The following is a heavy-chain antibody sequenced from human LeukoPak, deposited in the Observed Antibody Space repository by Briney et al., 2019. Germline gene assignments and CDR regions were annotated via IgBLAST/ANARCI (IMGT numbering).Heavy chain of an antibody. D-gene: IGHD1-14*01. CDR2: IYHSGST. Sequence: PSETVSLTCTVSGGSISSYYWSWIRQPPGKGLEWIGYIYHSGSTNYNPPLKSRLTISVDKSKNQFSLKLSAVTAADTAIYYCARSGPPDYLDYWGQGTLVTVSS. V-gene: IGHV4-59*01. CDR3: ARSGPPDYLDY. J-gene: IGHJ4*02. CDR1: GGSISSYY.